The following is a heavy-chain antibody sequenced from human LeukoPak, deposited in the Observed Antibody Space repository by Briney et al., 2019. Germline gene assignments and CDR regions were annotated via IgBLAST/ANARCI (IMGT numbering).Heavy chain of an antibody. D-gene: IGHD2-15*01. CDR1: GLTFSSYW. CDR2: INSEGSTT. V-gene: IGHV3-74*01. CDR3: AKDGCSGGSCYSIYSYMDV. Sequence: AGGPLRLSCAASGLTFSSYWIHWVRPAPGKGLVWVSHINSEGSTTPYADSVKGRFTISTDNAKNTLYLQMNSLRAEDTAVYYCAKDGCSGGSCYSIYSYMDVWGKGTTVTVSS. J-gene: IGHJ6*03.